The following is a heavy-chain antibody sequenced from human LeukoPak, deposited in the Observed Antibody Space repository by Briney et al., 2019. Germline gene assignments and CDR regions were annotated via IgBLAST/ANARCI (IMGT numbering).Heavy chain of an antibody. V-gene: IGHV4-34*01. CDR1: GGSFSGYY. D-gene: IGHD2-2*01. CDR2: INHSGST. J-gene: IGHJ6*03. CDR3: AVMGCSSTSCSYYYYYMDV. Sequence: PSETLSLNCAVYGGSFSGYYWSWILQPPGNPLELFGEINHSGSTNYNPSLKSRVTISVDTSKNQFSLKLSSVTAADTAVYYCAVMGCSSTSCSYYYYYMDVWGKGTTVTVSS.